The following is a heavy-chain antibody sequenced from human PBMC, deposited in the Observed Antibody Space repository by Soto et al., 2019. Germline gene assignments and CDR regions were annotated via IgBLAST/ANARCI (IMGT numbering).Heavy chain of an antibody. Sequence: SGTLSNTFAVYDGSFSGYYWSWIRQPPGKGLKWIGEINHSGSTNYNPSLKSRVTISVDTSKNQFSLKLSSVTAADTAVYYCARGHSGSFLSYGMDVWGQGTTVTVSS. CDR3: ARGHSGSFLSYGMDV. CDR1: DGSFSGYY. D-gene: IGHD1-26*01. J-gene: IGHJ6*02. V-gene: IGHV4-34*01. CDR2: INHSGST.